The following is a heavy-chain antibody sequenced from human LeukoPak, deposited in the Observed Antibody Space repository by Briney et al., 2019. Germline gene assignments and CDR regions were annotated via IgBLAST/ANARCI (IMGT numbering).Heavy chain of an antibody. CDR2: INHSGST. J-gene: IGHJ4*02. Sequence: SETLSLTCAVYGGSFSGYYWSWIRQPPGKGLEWIGEINHSGSTNYNPSLKSRVTISVDTSKNQFSLKLSSATAADTAVYYCAREVAALFDYWGQGTLVTVSS. CDR1: GGSFSGYY. V-gene: IGHV4-34*01. D-gene: IGHD6-6*01. CDR3: AREVAALFDY.